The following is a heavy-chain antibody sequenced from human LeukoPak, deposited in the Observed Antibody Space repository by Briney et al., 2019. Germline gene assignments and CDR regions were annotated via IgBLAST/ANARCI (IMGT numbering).Heavy chain of an antibody. D-gene: IGHD2-15*01. CDR2: ISYSGST. Sequence: SETLSLTCTVSGGSISSSSYYWGWIRQPPGKGLEWIRSISYSGSTYYNPSLKSRVTISVDTSKNQFSLKLSSVTAADTAVYYCARVPYCSGGSCYTYYYYGMEVWGQGTTVTVSS. V-gene: IGHV4-39*01. CDR1: GGSISSSSYY. J-gene: IGHJ6*02. CDR3: ARVPYCSGGSCYTYYYYGMEV.